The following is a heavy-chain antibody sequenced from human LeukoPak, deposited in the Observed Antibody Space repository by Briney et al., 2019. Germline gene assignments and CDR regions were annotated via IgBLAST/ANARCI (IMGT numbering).Heavy chain of an antibody. CDR1: GFTFSNAW. CDR2: IKSETNSGTT. CDR3: TTEMTTVTTYGSGYYFGY. J-gene: IGHJ4*02. V-gene: IGHV3-15*01. Sequence: GGSLRLSCAASGFTFSNAWMNWVRQAPGKGLEWVGRIKSETNSGTTDYAASVKGRFTISRDDSKNTLFLQMNSLKTEDTAVYYCTTEMTTVTTYGSGYYFGYWGQGTLVTVSS. D-gene: IGHD4-17*01.